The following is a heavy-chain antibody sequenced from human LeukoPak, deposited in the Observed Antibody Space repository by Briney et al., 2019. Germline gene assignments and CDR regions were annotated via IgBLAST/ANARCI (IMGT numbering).Heavy chain of an antibody. CDR1: GGSISSYY. D-gene: IGHD3-10*01. CDR2: IYYSGST. V-gene: IGHV4-59*08. Sequence: SETLSLTCTVPGGSISSYYWSWIRQPPGKGLEWIGYIYYSGSTNYNTSLKSRVTISVETSKNQFSLKLSSVTAADTAVYYCASGHYYGSGSYFGWFDPWGQGTLVTVSS. J-gene: IGHJ5*02. CDR3: ASGHYYGSGSYFGWFDP.